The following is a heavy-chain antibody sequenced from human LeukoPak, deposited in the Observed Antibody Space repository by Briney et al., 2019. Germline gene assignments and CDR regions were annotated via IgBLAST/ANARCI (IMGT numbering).Heavy chain of an antibody. CDR1: GGTFSSYA. J-gene: IGHJ4*02. CDR3: ASFGGYSYGAQGHIVVKFDY. Sequence: SVKVSCKASGGTFSSYAISWVRQAPGQGLEWMGRIIPILGIANYAQKFQGRVTITADKSTSTAYMELSSLRSEDTAVYYCASFGGYSYGAQGHIVVKFDYWGQGTLVTVSS. CDR2: IIPILGIA. V-gene: IGHV1-69*04. D-gene: IGHD5-18*01.